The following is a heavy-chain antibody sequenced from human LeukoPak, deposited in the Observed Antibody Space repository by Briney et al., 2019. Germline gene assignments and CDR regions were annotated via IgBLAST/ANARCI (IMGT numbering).Heavy chain of an antibody. CDR3: TRENGAFSPFGY. CDR2: VSLTGLT. D-gene: IGHD2-8*01. V-gene: IGHV4-4*02. Sequence: SETLSLTCGVSGGSITRTNWWRWVRQPPGQGLEWIGEVSLTGLTNYNPSLSSRVIMALDMSKNHLSLNLTSVTAADTAVYYCTRENGAFSPFGYWGQGTLVTVPS. CDR1: GGSITRTNW. J-gene: IGHJ4*02.